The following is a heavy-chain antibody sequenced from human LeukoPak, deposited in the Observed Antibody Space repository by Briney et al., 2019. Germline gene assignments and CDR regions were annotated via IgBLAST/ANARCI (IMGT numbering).Heavy chain of an antibody. CDR2: FDPEDGET. Sequence: GASVKVSCKVSGYTLTELSMHWVRQAPGKGLEWMGGFDPEDGETIYAQKFQGRVTMTEDTSTDTAYMELSSLRSEGTAVYYCAVDSYGYGFFDYWGQGTLVTVSP. CDR3: AVDSYGYGFFDY. D-gene: IGHD5-18*01. CDR1: GYTLTELS. J-gene: IGHJ4*02. V-gene: IGHV1-24*01.